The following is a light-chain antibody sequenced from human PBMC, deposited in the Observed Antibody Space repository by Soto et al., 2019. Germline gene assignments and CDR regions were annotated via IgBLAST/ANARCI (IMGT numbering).Light chain of an antibody. CDR1: QSRLSINGYNY. CDR3: MQALTAPLT. CDR2: LGS. Sequence: DIVMTQSPLSLPVTPGEPASISCRSSQSRLSINGYNYLDWYLQKPGQSPQLLIYLGSNRASGVTDRFSGSGSGTDFTLKISRVEAEDVGVYYCMQALTAPLTFGGGTKVEIK. V-gene: IGKV2-28*01. J-gene: IGKJ4*01.